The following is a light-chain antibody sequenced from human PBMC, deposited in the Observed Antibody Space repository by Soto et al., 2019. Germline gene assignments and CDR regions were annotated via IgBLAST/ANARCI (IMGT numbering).Light chain of an antibody. J-gene: IGLJ1*01. CDR3: TSDTITSPYV. CDR1: SSDIGRYNF. Sequence: QSVLTQPASMSGSPGQSITISCTGTSSDIGRYNFVSRYQHHPGKAPKLIIYEATKRPSGVSYRVSGSKSGNTASLTISVLQAEYEADYYCTSDTITSPYVFGTGTKVTVL. V-gene: IGLV2-14*01. CDR2: EAT.